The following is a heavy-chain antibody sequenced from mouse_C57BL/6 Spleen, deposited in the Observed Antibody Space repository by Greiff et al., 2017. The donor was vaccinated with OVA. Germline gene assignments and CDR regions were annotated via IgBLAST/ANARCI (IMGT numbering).Heavy chain of an antibody. D-gene: IGHD6-2*01. J-gene: IGHJ1*03. V-gene: IGHV1-55*01. CDR2: IYPGSGST. CDR1: GYTFTSYW. CDR3: ARYPLSLIKGYVDV. Sequence: QVQLQQPGAELVKPGASVKMSCKASGYTFTSYWITWVKQRPGQGLEWIGDIYPGSGSTNYNEKFKSKATLTVDTSSSTAYMQLSSLTSEDSAVYYCARYPLSLIKGYVDVWGTGTTVTVSS.